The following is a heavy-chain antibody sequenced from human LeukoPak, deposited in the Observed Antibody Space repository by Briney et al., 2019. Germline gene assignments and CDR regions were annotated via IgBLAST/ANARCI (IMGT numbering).Heavy chain of an antibody. CDR1: GGSISSSSYY. CDR2: IYYSGST. CDR3: ARDLGDSSGYYYVWYFDL. D-gene: IGHD3-22*01. V-gene: IGHV4-39*07. J-gene: IGHJ2*01. Sequence: SESLSLTCTVSGGSISSSSYYWGWIRQPPGKGLEWIGSIYYSGSTYYNPSLKSRVTISVDTSKNQFSLKLSSVTAADTAVYYCARDLGDSSGYYYVWYFDLWGRGTLVTVSS.